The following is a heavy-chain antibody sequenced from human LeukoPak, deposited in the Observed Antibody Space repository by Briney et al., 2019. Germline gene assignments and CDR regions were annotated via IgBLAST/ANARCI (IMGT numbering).Heavy chain of an antibody. D-gene: IGHD2-15*01. CDR3: ASCSLSGGSCYYFDY. CDR2: IWYDGSNK. Sequence: PGGSLRLSCAASGFTLSSYGMHWVRQAPGKGLEWVAVIWYDGSNKYYADSVKGRFTIPRDNSKNTRYLQMNSLRAEDTAVYYCASCSLSGGSCYYFDYWGQGTLVTVSS. CDR1: GFTLSSYG. V-gene: IGHV3-33*01. J-gene: IGHJ4*02.